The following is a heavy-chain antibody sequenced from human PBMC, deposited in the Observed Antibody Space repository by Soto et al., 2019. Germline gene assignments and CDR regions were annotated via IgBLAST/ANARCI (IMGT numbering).Heavy chain of an antibody. D-gene: IGHD7-27*01. CDR1: VFTFSSYA. CDR3: ASVLTVRKVDY. CDR2: ISSDSSTF. J-gene: IGHJ4*02. V-gene: IGHV3-48*02. Sequence: EGSLLLSCASSVFTFSSYAMNWVRQAPGKGLEWVSHISSDSSTFYYADSVKGRFTISRDNAKDSLYLQMDSLRDEDTAVYYCASVLTVRKVDYWGQGTMVTVSS.